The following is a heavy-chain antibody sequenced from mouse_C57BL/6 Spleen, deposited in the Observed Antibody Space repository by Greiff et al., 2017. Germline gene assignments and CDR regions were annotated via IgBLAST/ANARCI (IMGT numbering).Heavy chain of an antibody. CDR3: AREQNY. J-gene: IGHJ2*01. CDR1: GYSITSGYY. Sequence: EVKLQESGPGLVKPSQSLSLTCSVPGYSITSGYYWNWIRQFPGNKLEWMGYISYDGSNNYNPSLKNRISITRDTSKNQFFLKLNSVTTEDTATYYCAREQNYWGQGTTLTVSS. V-gene: IGHV3-6*01. CDR2: ISYDGSN.